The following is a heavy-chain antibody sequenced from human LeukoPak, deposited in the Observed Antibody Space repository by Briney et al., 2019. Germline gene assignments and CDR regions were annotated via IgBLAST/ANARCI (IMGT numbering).Heavy chain of an antibody. CDR2: INHSGST. V-gene: IGHV4-34*01. CDR3: AREARYYDSSGYNWHFDL. CDR1: GGSFSGYY. Sequence: PSETLSLTCAVYGGSFSGYYWSWIRQPPRQGLEWIGQINHSGSTNYNPSLTRRVTLSVDTSKNQFSLKLSSVTAADTAVYYCAREARYYDSSGYNWHFDLWGRGTLVTVSS. D-gene: IGHD3-22*01. J-gene: IGHJ2*01.